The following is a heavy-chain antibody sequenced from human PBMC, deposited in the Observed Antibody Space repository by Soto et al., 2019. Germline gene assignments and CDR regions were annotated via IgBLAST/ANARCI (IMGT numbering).Heavy chain of an antibody. V-gene: IGHV4-59*08. D-gene: IGHD6-6*01. CDR2: IYYSGST. CDR1: GGSISSYY. CDR3: ASSSIVPPHYFAY. J-gene: IGHJ4*02. Sequence: SETLSLTCTVSGGSISSYYWSWIRQPPGKGLEWIGYIYYSGSTNYNPSLKSRVTISVDTSKNQFSLKLSSVTAADTAVYYCASSSIVPPHYFAYWGQGTLVTVSS.